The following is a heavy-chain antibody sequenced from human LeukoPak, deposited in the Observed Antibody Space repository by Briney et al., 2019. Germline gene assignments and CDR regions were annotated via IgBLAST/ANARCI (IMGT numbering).Heavy chain of an antibody. CDR2: IFYTGST. Sequence: SETLSLTCTVSGGSISSGSYYWSWIRQPPGKGLEWIGYIFYTGSTNYNPSLKSRVTISVLTSKNRFSLKLSSVTAAGTAVYYCATLTGGDDAFDIWGQGTMVTVSS. V-gene: IGHV4-61*01. CDR3: ATLTGGDDAFDI. CDR1: GGSISSGSYY. J-gene: IGHJ3*02. D-gene: IGHD4-23*01.